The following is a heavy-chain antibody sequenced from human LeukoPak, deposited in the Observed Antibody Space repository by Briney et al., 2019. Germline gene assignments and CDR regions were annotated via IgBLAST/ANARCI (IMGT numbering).Heavy chain of an antibody. CDR1: GYTFTGYY. V-gene: IGHV1-2*02. J-gene: IGHJ4*02. CDR3: ARDPPAYCGGDCYNY. Sequence: ASVTVSCKASGYTFTGYYMRWVRQAPGQGLEWMGWINPNSGGTNYAQKFQGRVTMTRDTSISTAYMELSRLRSDDTAVYYCARDPPAYCGGDCYNYWGQGTLVTVSS. D-gene: IGHD2-21*02. CDR2: INPNSGGT.